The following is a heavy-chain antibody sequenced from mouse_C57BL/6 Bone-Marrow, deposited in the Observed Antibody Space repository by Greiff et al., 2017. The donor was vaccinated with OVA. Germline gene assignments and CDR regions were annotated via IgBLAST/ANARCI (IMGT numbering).Heavy chain of an antibody. D-gene: IGHD2-5*01. CDR1: GYTFTSYW. Sequence: QVHVKQSGAELVRPGSSVKLSCKASGYTFTSYWMDWVKQRPGQGLEWIGNIYPSDSETHYNQKFKDKATLTVDKSSSTAYMQLSSLTSEDSAVYYCARGDYSNSFDYWGQGTTLTVSS. CDR2: IYPSDSET. J-gene: IGHJ2*01. CDR3: ARGDYSNSFDY. V-gene: IGHV1-61*01.